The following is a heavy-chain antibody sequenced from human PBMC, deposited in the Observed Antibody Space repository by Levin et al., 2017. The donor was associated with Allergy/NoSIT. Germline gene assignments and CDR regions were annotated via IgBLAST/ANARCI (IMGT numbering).Heavy chain of an antibody. CDR3: ARAQTYYYGSGSYYGGYYFDY. D-gene: IGHD3-10*01. CDR1: GFTVSSNY. J-gene: IGHJ4*02. V-gene: IGHV3-53*01. CDR2: IYSGGST. Sequence: GGSLRLSCAASGFTVSSNYMSWVRQAPGKGLEWVSVIYSGGSTYYADSVKGRFTISRDNSKNTLYLQMNSLRAEDTAVYYCARAQTYYYGSGSYYGGYYFDYWGQGTLVTVSS.